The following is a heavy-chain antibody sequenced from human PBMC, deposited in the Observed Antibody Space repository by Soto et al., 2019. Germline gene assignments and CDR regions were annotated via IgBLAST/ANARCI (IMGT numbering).Heavy chain of an antibody. Sequence: QVQLQESGPGLVKPSQTLSLTCTVSGGSISSGGYYWSWIRQHPGKGLEWIGYIYYSGSTYYNPSLKSRVTISVDRSKNQFSLKLSSVTAADTAVYYCARAVSGRKGSRGCIDYWGQGTLVTVSS. CDR3: ARAVSGRKGSRGCIDY. J-gene: IGHJ4*02. CDR2: IYYSGST. CDR1: GGSISSGGYY. D-gene: IGHD3-10*01. V-gene: IGHV4-31*03.